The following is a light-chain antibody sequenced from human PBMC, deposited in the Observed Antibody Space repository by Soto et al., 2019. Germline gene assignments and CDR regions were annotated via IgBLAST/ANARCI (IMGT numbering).Light chain of an antibody. J-gene: IGKJ1*01. V-gene: IGKV1-5*03. CDR2: KAS. CDR3: QQYNSYSRT. CDR1: QSISSW. Sequence: DIQMTQSPSTLSASVGHRVTITCRASQSISSWLAWCQQKPGKAPKLLIYKASSLESGVPSRFSGSGSGTEFTLTISSLQPDDFATYYCQQYNSYSRTFGQGTKVEIK.